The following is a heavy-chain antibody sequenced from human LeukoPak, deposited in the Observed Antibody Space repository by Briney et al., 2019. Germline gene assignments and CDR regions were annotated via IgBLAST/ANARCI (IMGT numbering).Heavy chain of an antibody. J-gene: IGHJ4*02. D-gene: IGHD3-16*01. Sequence: PGESLRLSCAASGFSFDNYAMHWVRQAPGKGLEWVSLITGDGGSTYYADSVKGRFTISRDNSKNSLYLQMNSLRTEDTALYYCAKDGGGGAGGGGINYWGKGTWSPSPQ. CDR3: AKDGGGGAGGGGINY. CDR1: GFSFDNYA. V-gene: IGHV3-43*02. CDR2: ITGDGGST.